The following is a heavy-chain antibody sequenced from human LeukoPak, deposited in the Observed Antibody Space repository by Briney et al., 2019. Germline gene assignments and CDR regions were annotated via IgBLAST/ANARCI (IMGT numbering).Heavy chain of an antibody. J-gene: IGHJ4*02. Sequence: ETLSLTCTVSGYSINSAYYWGWIRQPPGKGLEWVGRIRNKANSYATAYAASVKGRFTISRDDSKNTAYLQMNSLKIEDTAVYYCTTSFSDVGHWGQGTLVTVSS. CDR3: TTSFSDVGH. CDR2: IRNKANSYAT. CDR1: GYSINSAY. V-gene: IGHV3-73*01. D-gene: IGHD2/OR15-2a*01.